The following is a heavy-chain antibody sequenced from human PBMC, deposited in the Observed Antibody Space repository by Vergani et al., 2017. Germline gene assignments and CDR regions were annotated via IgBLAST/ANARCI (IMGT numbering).Heavy chain of an antibody. V-gene: IGHV4-59*01. Sequence: QVQLQESGPGLVKPSETLSLTCTVSGGSISSYYWSWIRQPTGKGLEWIGYIYYSGSTNYNPSLTSRVTISVDTSKNQFSLKLSSVTAADTPVYYCAGGTYCSGGSCYSAAWFAPWGQGTLVTVSS. CDR2: IYYSGST. J-gene: IGHJ5*02. CDR3: AGGTYCSGGSCYSAAWFAP. D-gene: IGHD2-15*01. CDR1: GGSISSYY.